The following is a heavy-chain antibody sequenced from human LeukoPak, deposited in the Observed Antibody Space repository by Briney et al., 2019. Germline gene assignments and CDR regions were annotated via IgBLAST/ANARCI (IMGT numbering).Heavy chain of an antibody. CDR3: ARLVGSSWYHEVLLGRDY. J-gene: IGHJ4*02. Sequence: SETLSLTCTVSGGSISSSSYYWGWNRQPPGKGLEWIGYIYYRGSTYYNPSLKSRVTISVDTSKNQFSLKLSSVTAADTAVYYCARLVGSSWYHEVLLGRDYWGQGTLVTVSS. CDR1: GGSISSSSYY. D-gene: IGHD6-13*01. V-gene: IGHV4-39*01. CDR2: IYYRGST.